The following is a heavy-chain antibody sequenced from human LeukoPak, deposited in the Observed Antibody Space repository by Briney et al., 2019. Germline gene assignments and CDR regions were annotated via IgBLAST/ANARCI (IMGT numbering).Heavy chain of an antibody. D-gene: IGHD4-23*01. J-gene: IGHJ4*02. Sequence: GGSLRLSCAASGFTVSSNYMSWVRQAPGKGLEWVSVIYSGGSTYYADSVKGRFTISRDNSKNTLYLQMNSLRAEDTAVYYCARYDYGGNYDYWGQGTLVTVSS. CDR1: GFTVSSNY. CDR2: IYSGGST. V-gene: IGHV3-66*01. CDR3: ARYDYGGNYDY.